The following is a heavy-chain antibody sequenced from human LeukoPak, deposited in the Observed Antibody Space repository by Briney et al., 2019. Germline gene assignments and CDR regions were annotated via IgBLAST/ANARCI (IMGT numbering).Heavy chain of an antibody. CDR2: ISISSSYI. CDR1: GFTFSSYS. Sequence: GGSLRLSCAASGFTFSSYSINWVRQAPGKGLEWVSSISISSSYIYYADSVKGRFTISRDNAKNSLYLQMNSLRAEDTAVYYCARGPQRNGHSSGYPGYFDYWGQGTLVTVSS. J-gene: IGHJ4*02. CDR3: ARGPQRNGHSSGYPGYFDY. D-gene: IGHD3-22*01. V-gene: IGHV3-21*01.